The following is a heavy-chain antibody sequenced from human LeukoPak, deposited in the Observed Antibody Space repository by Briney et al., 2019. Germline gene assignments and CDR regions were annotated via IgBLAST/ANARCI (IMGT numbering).Heavy chain of an antibody. D-gene: IGHD4-17*01. CDR1: GFTFSSYA. V-gene: IGHV3-30-3*01. CDR2: ISYDGSNK. Sequence: PGGSLRLSCAASGFTFSSYAMHWVRQAPGKGLEWVAVISYDGSNKYYADSVKGRFTISRDNSKNTLYLQMNSLRAEDTAVYYCASSYGDYLAKEIGAFDIWGQGTMVTVSS. CDR3: ASSYGDYLAKEIGAFDI. J-gene: IGHJ3*02.